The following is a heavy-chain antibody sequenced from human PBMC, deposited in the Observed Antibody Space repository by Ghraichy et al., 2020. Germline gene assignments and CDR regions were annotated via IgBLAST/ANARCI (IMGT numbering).Heavy chain of an antibody. CDR3: ARFRRGVRGDYYGMDV. CDR2: IYYSGST. CDR1: GGSVSSGSYY. V-gene: IGHV4-61*01. J-gene: IGHJ6*02. D-gene: IGHD3-10*01. Sequence: SETLSLTCTVSGGSVSSGSYYWSWIRQPPGKGLEWIGYIYYSGSTNYNPSLKSRVTISVDTSKNQFSLKLSSVTAADTAVYYCARFRRGVRGDYYGMDVWGQGTTVTVSS.